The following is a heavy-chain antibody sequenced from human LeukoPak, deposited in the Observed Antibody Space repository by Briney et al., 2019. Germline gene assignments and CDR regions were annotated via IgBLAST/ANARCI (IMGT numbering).Heavy chain of an antibody. V-gene: IGHV3-23*01. CDR2: IRGSGGSK. D-gene: IGHD5-12*01. CDR1: GFTFSSYA. CDR3: AKDRLRMKRYDY. J-gene: IGHJ4*02. Sequence: GGCLRLSCAASGFTFSSYAMSWVRPAPGRGLGWVSAIRGSGGSKYYEDSVKGRFTISRDNSRNTLYLQMNSLRAEDTAVYYCAKDRLRMKRYDYWGQGTLVTVSS.